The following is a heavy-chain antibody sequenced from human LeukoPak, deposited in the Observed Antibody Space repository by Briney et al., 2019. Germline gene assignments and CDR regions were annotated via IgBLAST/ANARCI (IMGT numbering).Heavy chain of an antibody. CDR3: AIGRDIAVAGPGGYFDH. Sequence: PGGSLRLSCAASGFTFSDFHMNWIRQAPGKGLEWLSYISPGGETIYFAESLKGRFTVSRDSANNSLYLQMNSLTAEDTAVYYCAIGRDIAVAGPGGYFDHWGQGTLVTVSS. J-gene: IGHJ4*02. CDR2: ISPGGETI. V-gene: IGHV3-11*01. D-gene: IGHD6-19*01. CDR1: GFTFSDFH.